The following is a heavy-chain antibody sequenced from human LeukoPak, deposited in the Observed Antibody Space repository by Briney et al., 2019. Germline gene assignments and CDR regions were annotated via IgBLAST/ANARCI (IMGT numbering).Heavy chain of an antibody. Sequence: GGSLRLSCAASGFTFSSYGMHWVRQAPGKGLEWVAVKWYDGSNKYYADSVKGRFTISRDNSKNTLYLQMNSLRAEDMAVYYCARGDYGDYVYYGMDVWGQGTTVTVSS. J-gene: IGHJ6*02. CDR3: ARGDYGDYVYYGMDV. D-gene: IGHD4-17*01. CDR1: GFTFSSYG. V-gene: IGHV3-33*01. CDR2: KWYDGSNK.